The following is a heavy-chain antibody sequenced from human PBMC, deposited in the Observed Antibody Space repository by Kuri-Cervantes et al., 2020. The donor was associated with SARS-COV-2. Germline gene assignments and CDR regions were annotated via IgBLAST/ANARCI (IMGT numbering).Heavy chain of an antibody. J-gene: IGHJ6*02. CDR2: INHSGNT. D-gene: IGHD6-6*01. Sequence: SQTLSLTCAVYGGSFSDYYWSWVRQPPGKGLEWIGEINHSGNTNYNPSLKSRVTISVDTSKNQFSLKLSSVTAADTAVYYCARGAIAAPTAGGMDVWGQGTTVTVSS. V-gene: IGHV4-34*01. CDR1: GGSFSDYY. CDR3: ARGAIAAPTAGGMDV.